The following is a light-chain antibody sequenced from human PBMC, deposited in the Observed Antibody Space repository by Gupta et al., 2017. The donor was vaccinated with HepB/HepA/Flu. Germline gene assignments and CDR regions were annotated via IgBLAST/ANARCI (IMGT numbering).Light chain of an antibody. J-gene: IGKJ1*01. CDR2: DAS. CDR3: QQPSNCRPWT. CDR1: QSVSSY. Sequence: EIVLTQSPATLSLSPGERATLSGRASQSVSSYLAWYQQTPGQAPRLLIYDASNRATGISARFRGSGFGKDLSLTISSREQEDFAVYYCQQPSNCRPWTFGQGTKVEIK. V-gene: IGKV3-11*01.